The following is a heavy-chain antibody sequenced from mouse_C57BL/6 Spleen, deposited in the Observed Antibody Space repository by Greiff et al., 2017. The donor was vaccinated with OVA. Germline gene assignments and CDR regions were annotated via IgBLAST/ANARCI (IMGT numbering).Heavy chain of an antibody. D-gene: IGHD2-4*01. J-gene: IGHJ3*01. Sequence: QVQLQQSGAELVRPGASVTLSCKASGYTFTDYEMHWVKQTPVHGLEWIGAIDPETGGTAYNQKFKGKANLTAVKSSSTAYMERRSVTSEDSSDYYCTRWDYPFAYWGQGTLVTVSA. V-gene: IGHV1-15*01. CDR3: TRWDYPFAY. CDR1: GYTFTDYE. CDR2: IDPETGGT.